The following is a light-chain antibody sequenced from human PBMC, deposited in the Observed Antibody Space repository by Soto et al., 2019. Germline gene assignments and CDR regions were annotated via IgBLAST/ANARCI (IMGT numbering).Light chain of an antibody. J-gene: IGKJ2*01. CDR2: AAS. CDR3: QQSYTTPYT. Sequence: DIQMTQSPSSLSASVGDRVTITCRASQSITSYLSWYQQKPGKAPKLLIHAASSLQSGVPSRFSGRGSGTDFTLIISSLQPEDFATYFCQQSYTTPYTFGQGTKLEIK. V-gene: IGKV1-39*01. CDR1: QSITSY.